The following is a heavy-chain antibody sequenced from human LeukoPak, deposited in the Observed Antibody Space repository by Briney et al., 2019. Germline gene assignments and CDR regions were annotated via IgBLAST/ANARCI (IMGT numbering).Heavy chain of an antibody. CDR1: GYTFTGYY. CDR2: INPNSGGT. CDR3: ARVWGLRYFDWLFGG. D-gene: IGHD3-9*01. J-gene: IGHJ4*02. Sequence: ASVKVFCKASGYTFTGYYMHWVRQAPGQGLEWMGWINPNSGGTNYAQKFQGRVTMTRDTSISTAYMELSRLRSDDTAVYYCARVWGLRYFDWLFGGWGQGTLVTVSS. V-gene: IGHV1-2*02.